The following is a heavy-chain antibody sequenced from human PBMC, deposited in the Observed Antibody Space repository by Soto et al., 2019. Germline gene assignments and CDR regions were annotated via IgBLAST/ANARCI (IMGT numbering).Heavy chain of an antibody. Sequence: EVQLVESGGGLVQPGGSLRLSCVASGFTFSSYWMHWVRQAPGKGLVWVSSISNDGSSIYADPVKGRFTISRDNAKNTLYLQMNSLRAEDTAVYYCARLPNKSPQNWVQGTLVIVSP. CDR2: ISNDGSS. J-gene: IGHJ1*01. V-gene: IGHV3-74*01. CDR1: GFTFSSYW. CDR3: ARLPNKSPQN.